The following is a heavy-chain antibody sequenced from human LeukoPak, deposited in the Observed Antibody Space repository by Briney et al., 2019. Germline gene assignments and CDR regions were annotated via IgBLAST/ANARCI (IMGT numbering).Heavy chain of an antibody. CDR2: IYYSGST. Sequence: SETLSLTCTVSGGSISTYYWSWIRQPPGKGLEWIGYIYYSGSTNYNPPLKSRVTISIDTSKNQFSLNLSSVTAADTAVYYYARSERYSSGWYFYFDYWGQGTLVTVSS. D-gene: IGHD6-19*01. CDR1: GGSISTYY. CDR3: ARSERYSSGWYFYFDY. V-gene: IGHV4-59*01. J-gene: IGHJ4*02.